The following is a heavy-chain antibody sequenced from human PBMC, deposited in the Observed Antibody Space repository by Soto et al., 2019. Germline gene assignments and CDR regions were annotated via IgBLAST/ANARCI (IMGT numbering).Heavy chain of an antibody. CDR1: GHTLASYD. D-gene: IGHD3-16*01. V-gene: IGHV1-8*01. J-gene: IGHJ5*01. CDR3: ARDPFYGWFDS. Sequence: QVQLVQSGAEVRKPGASVKVSCKASGHTLASYDINWVRQATGQGLEWMGWMTPDSGDTGYAQKFQGGVTMTWDTSITTAYMEFSSLRSDDTAVYYCARDPFYGWFDSWGQGTLVTVSS. CDR2: MTPDSGDT.